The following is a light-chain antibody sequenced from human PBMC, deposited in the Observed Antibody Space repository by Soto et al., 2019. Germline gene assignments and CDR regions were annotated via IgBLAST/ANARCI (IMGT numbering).Light chain of an antibody. V-gene: IGKV3-20*01. J-gene: IGKJ1*01. CDR3: QQYGSSPRT. Sequence: EIVLTQSPGTVSLSPGERATLSCRASQSVSRSYLAWYQLKPGQAPRLLIYGASSRATGIPDRFSGRGSGTDFALTIHRVQPEDFAVYYCQQYGSSPRTFGQGTKVDIK. CDR1: QSVSRSY. CDR2: GAS.